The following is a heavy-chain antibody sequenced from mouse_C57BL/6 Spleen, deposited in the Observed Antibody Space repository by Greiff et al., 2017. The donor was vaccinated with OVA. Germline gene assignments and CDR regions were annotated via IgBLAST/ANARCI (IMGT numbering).Heavy chain of an antibody. D-gene: IGHD2-3*01. J-gene: IGHJ2*01. Sequence: EVKLQESGPGLVKPSQSLSLTCSVTGYSITSGYYWNWIRQFPGNKLEWMGYISYDGSNNYNPSLKNRISITRDTSKNQFFLKLNSVTTEDTATYYCARDGLLRSFDYWGQGTTLTVSS. CDR1: GYSITSGYY. V-gene: IGHV3-6*01. CDR2: ISYDGSN. CDR3: ARDGLLRSFDY.